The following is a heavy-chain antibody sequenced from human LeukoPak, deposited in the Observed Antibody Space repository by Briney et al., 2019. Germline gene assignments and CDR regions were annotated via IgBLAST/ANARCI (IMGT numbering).Heavy chain of an antibody. CDR2: IIPIFGTA. J-gene: IGHJ4*02. V-gene: IGHV1-69*13. CDR1: GYTFTSYG. CDR3: ARGISQDYYFDY. Sequence: SVKVSCKASGYTFTSYGISWVRQAPGQGLEWMGGIIPIFGTANYAQKFQGRVTITADESTSTAYMELSSLRSEDTAVYYCARGISQDYYFDYWGQGTLVTVSS.